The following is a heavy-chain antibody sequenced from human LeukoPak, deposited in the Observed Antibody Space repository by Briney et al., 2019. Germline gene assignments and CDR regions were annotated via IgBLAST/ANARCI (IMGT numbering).Heavy chain of an antibody. J-gene: IGHJ3*02. CDR3: ARGTSGLGAFDI. CDR1: GFTFSNYW. D-gene: IGHD3/OR15-3a*01. V-gene: IGHV3-74*01. Sequence: PGGSLRLSCAASGFTFSNYWMHWVRQAPGKGLVWVSRINSDGSSTTYADSVKGRFTISRDNAKNTLYVQMNSLSDEDTAVYFCARGTSGLGAFDIWGQGTMVTVYS. CDR2: INSDGSST.